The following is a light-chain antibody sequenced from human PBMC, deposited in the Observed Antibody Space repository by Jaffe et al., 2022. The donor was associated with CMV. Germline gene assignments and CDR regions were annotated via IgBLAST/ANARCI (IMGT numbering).Light chain of an antibody. CDR2: KSS. Sequence: DIQMTQSPSTLSASVGDRVTITCRASQSISTWLAWYQKTPGKAPKLLIYKSSNLESGVPSRFSGSGSGTEFTLTISGLQPDDFATYYCQHRGTFGQGTKLEIK. V-gene: IGKV1-5*03. CDR3: QHRGT. CDR1: QSISTW. J-gene: IGKJ2*01.